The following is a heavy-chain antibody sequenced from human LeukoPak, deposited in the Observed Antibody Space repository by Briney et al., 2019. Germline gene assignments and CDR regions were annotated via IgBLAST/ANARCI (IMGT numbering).Heavy chain of an antibody. CDR3: ARAFYPGYYSYMAV. J-gene: IGHJ6*03. D-gene: IGHD3-3*02. Sequence: PSETLSLTCTVSGGSISSYYWSWIRQPAGKGLEWIGRIHTSGSTNYNPSLKSRLTMSVDTSKNQFSLKLNSVTAADTAVYYCARAFYPGYYSYMAVWGKGTTVTVSS. CDR1: GGSISSYY. CDR2: IHTSGST. V-gene: IGHV4-4*07.